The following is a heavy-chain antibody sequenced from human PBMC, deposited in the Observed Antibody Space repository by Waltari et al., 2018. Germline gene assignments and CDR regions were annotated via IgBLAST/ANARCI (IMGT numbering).Heavy chain of an antibody. Sequence: QVQLVQSGAEVKKPGASVKVSCKASGYTFTSYYMHWVRQAPGQGLEWMGRINPGGGRTSYAQKFQGRVTMTRDTSTSTVYMELSSLRSEDTAVYYCARGVVVITRRGSILHSNDDYWGQGTLVTVSS. CDR1: GYTFTSYY. D-gene: IGHD3-22*01. CDR3: ARGVVVITRRGSILHSNDDY. V-gene: IGHV1-46*01. CDR2: INPGGGRT. J-gene: IGHJ4*02.